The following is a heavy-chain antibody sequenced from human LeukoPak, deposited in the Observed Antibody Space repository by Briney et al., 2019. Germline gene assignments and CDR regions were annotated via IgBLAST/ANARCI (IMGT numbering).Heavy chain of an antibody. CDR2: INPNSGGT. CDR1: GYTFPGYY. Sequence: ASVKVSCKASGYTFPGYYMHWVRQAPGQGLEWMGWINPNSGGTNYAQKFQGRVTMTRDTSISTAYMELSRLRSDDTAGYYGARGTGVNCSGTSCRWGGDFDYWGRGTLVTVSS. V-gene: IGHV1-2*02. J-gene: IGHJ4*02. CDR3: ARGTGVNCSGTSCRWGGDFDY. D-gene: IGHD2-2*01.